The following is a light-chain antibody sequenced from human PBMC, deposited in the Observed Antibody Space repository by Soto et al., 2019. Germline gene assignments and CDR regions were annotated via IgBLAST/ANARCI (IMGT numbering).Light chain of an antibody. Sequence: SYELTQPPSASVAPRQTARIPCGGNNIGSKSVHWYQQKPGQAPVLVVYDDSEPPSGIPGRFSGSNPGNTATLTISRVEAGADADCECHVWERSSDNWVFGGGTMLTVL. CDR3: HVWERSSDNWV. J-gene: IGLJ3*02. CDR2: DDS. CDR1: NIGSKS. V-gene: IGLV3-21*02.